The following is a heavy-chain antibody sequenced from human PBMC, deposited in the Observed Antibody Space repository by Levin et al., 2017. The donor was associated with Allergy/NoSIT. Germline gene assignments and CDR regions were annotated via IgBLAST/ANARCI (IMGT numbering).Heavy chain of an antibody. V-gene: IGHV3-74*01. CDR1: GFTFSSYW. Sequence: GGSLRLSCTASGFTFSSYWMHWVRQAPGKGLVWVSRISNDESDITYADSVKGRFTISRDNTKNTLYLQMNSLRAEDTAMYYCARGGITYDYWGLGTLVSVSS. CDR3: ARGGITYDY. D-gene: IGHD3-10*01. CDR2: ISNDESDI. J-gene: IGHJ4*02.